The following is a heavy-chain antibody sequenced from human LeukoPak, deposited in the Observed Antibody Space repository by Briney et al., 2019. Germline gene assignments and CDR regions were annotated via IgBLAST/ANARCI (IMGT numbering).Heavy chain of an antibody. V-gene: IGHV3-49*04. Sequence: GGSLRLSCTASGFTFGDYGMTWVRQAPGEGLEWVGFIRSQIYGGTPEYAASVKGRFTISRDDSEGVAYLQMNSLKTEDTAVYYCTRDQTPYYWGQGTLVTVSS. CDR3: TRDQTPYY. CDR2: IRSQIYGGTP. J-gene: IGHJ4*02. CDR1: GFTFGDYG.